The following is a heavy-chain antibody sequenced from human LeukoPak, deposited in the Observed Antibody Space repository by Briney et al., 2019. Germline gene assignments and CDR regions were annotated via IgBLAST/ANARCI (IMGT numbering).Heavy chain of an antibody. CDR3: ARPHIVVVVAAANWFDP. J-gene: IGHJ5*02. D-gene: IGHD2-15*01. CDR1: GFTFSSYG. V-gene: IGHV3-33*01. CDR2: IWYDGSNK. Sequence: GGSLRLSCAASGFTFSSYGMHWVRQAPGKGLEWVAVIWYDGSNKYYADSVKGRFTISRDNSKNTLYLQMNSLRAEDTAVYYCARPHIVVVVAAANWFDPWGQGTLVTVSS.